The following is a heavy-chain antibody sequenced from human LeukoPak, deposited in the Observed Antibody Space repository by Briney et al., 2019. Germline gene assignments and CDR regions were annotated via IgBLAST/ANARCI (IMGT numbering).Heavy chain of an antibody. Sequence: GGSLRLSCAASGFTFSSYAMSWVRQAPGKGLEWVAVISYDGSNKYYADSVKGRFTISRDNSKNTLYLQMNSLRAEDTAVYYCAKDERYFDWLLPGYYFDYWGQGTLVTVSS. V-gene: IGHV3-30*18. J-gene: IGHJ4*02. D-gene: IGHD3-9*01. CDR3: AKDERYFDWLLPGYYFDY. CDR2: ISYDGSNK. CDR1: GFTFSSYA.